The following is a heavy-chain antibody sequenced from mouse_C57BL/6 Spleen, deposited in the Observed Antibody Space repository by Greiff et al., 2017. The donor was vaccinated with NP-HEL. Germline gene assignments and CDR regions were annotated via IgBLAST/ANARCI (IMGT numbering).Heavy chain of an antibody. CDR3: TREMITTVVAKVLEDYFDY. V-gene: IGHV1-5*01. J-gene: IGHJ2*01. CDR1: GYTFTSYW. CDR2: IYPGNSDT. D-gene: IGHD1-1*01. Sequence: EVQLQQSGTVLARPGASVKMSCKTSGYTFTSYWMHWVKQRPGQGLEWIGAIYPGNSDTSYNQKFKGKAKLTAVTSASTAYMELSSLTNEDSAVYYCTREMITTVVAKVLEDYFDYWGQGTTLTVSS.